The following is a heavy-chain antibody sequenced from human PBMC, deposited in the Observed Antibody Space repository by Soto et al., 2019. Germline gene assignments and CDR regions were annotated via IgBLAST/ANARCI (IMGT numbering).Heavy chain of an antibody. CDR1: GYTFTSYY. J-gene: IGHJ4*02. CDR3: ARSEDYDILTGYYTFFY. V-gene: IGHV1-46*01. Sequence: ASVKVSCKASGYTFTSYYMHWVRQAPGQGLEWMGIINPSGGSTSYAQKFQGRVTMTRDTSTSTVYMELSSLRSEDTAVYYCARSEDYDILTGYYTFFYWGQGTLVTVSS. CDR2: INPSGGST. D-gene: IGHD3-9*01.